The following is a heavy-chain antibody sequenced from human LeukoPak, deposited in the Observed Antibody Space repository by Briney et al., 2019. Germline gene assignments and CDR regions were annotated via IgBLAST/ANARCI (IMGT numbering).Heavy chain of an antibody. Sequence: PGGSLRLSCAASGFTFDDYGMHWVRHAPGKGLEWVSGISWNSGSIGYADSVKGRFTISRDSAKNSLYLDMNRLRAGDTAVYYCARERDDYDDPGPLDYWGQGTLVTVSS. CDR1: GFTFDDYG. D-gene: IGHD4-17*01. CDR3: ARERDDYDDPGPLDY. V-gene: IGHV3-9*01. CDR2: ISWNSGSI. J-gene: IGHJ4*02.